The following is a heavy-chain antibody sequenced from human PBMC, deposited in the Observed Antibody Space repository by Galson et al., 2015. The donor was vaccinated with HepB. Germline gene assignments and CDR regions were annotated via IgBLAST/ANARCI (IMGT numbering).Heavy chain of an antibody. D-gene: IGHD1-20*01. CDR3: AKDASTNWNYFDN. J-gene: IGHJ4*02. V-gene: IGHV3-23*01. Sequence: SLRLSCAPSGFTFSNYAMNWVRQAPGKGLEWVSTISGSGGSTYYAGSVRGRFTISRDNSESTLSLQMNSLRAEDTAVYYCAKDASTNWNYFDNWGPGTLVTVSS. CDR1: GFTFSNYA. CDR2: ISGSGGST.